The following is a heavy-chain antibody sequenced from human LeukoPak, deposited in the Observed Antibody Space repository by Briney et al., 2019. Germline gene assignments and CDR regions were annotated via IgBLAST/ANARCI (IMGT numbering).Heavy chain of an antibody. CDR3: ATSQYYYDSSGSLDY. J-gene: IGHJ4*02. CDR2: ISSNGGST. Sequence: GGSLRLSCAGSGFTFSSCAMQWARQAPWTGLQYVSAISSNGGSTYYANSVKGRFTISRDNSKDTLYLQMGSLRAEDMAVYYCATSQYYYDSSGSLDYWGQGTLVTVSS. D-gene: IGHD3-22*01. CDR1: GFTFSSCA. V-gene: IGHV3-64*01.